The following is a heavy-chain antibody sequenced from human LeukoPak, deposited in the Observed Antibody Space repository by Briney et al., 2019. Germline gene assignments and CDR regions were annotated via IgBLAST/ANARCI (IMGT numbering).Heavy chain of an antibody. V-gene: IGHV3-74*01. CDR1: GFTFSSYW. D-gene: IGHD2-15*01. Sequence: PGGSLRLSCAASGFTFSSYWMHWVRQAPGKGLVWVSRINSDGCSTSYADSVKGRFTIPRDNAKNTLYLQMNSLRAEDTAVYYCARGLGVAASLDYWGQGTLVTVSS. CDR3: ARGLGVAASLDY. J-gene: IGHJ4*02. CDR2: INSDGCST.